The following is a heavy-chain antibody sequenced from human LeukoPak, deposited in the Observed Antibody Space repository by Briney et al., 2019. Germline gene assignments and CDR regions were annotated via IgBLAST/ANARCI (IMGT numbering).Heavy chain of an antibody. Sequence: ASVKVSCKASGGTSSSYTISWVRQAPGQGLEWMGIINPSGGSTSYAQKFQGRVTMTRDTSTSTVYMELSSLRSEDTAVYYCARGVPIVLMDGVRGGGDYWGQGTLVTVSS. D-gene: IGHD2-8*01. CDR2: INPSGGST. V-gene: IGHV1-46*01. CDR1: GGTSSSYT. CDR3: ARGVPIVLMDGVRGGGDY. J-gene: IGHJ4*02.